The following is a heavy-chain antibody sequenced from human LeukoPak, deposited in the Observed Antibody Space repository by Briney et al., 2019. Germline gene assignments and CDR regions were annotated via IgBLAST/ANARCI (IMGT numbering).Heavy chain of an antibody. CDR3: ARSPPSYYGMDV. CDR2: ISYDGSNK. J-gene: IGHJ6*02. CDR1: GFTFSSYG. V-gene: IGHV3-30*03. Sequence: GGSLRLSCAASGFTFSSYGMHWVRQAPGKGLEWVAVISYDGSNKYYADSVKGRFTISRDNSKNTLYLQMNSLRAEDTAVYYCARSPPSYYGMDVWGQGTTVTVSS.